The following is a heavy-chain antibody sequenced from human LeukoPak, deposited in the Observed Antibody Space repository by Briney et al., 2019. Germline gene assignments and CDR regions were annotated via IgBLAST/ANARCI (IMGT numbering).Heavy chain of an antibody. D-gene: IGHD5-18*01. CDR2: TYYRSKWYN. J-gene: IGHJ6*03. Sequence: SQTLSLTCAISGDSVSSNSAAWNWIRQSPSRGLEWLGRTYYRSKWYNDYAVSVKSRITINPDTSKNQFSLQLNSVTPEDTAVYYCARGTYVDTAMVFLYYYYYMDVWGKGTTVTVSS. CDR3: ARGTYVDTAMVFLYYYYYMDV. V-gene: IGHV6-1*01. CDR1: GDSVSSNSAA.